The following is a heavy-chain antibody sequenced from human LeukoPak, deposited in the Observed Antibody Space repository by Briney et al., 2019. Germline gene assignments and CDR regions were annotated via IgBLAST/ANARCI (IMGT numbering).Heavy chain of an antibody. CDR1: GYTFTSYG. D-gene: IGHD2-21*01. J-gene: IGHJ5*02. CDR3: ARERGCGGDCFGFDP. Sequence: ASVKVSCKASGYTFTSYGISWVRQAPGQGLEWMGWISAYNGNTNYAQKLQGRVTMTTDTSTSTAYMELSSLRSEDTAVYYCARERGCGGDCFGFDPWGQGTLVTVSS. CDR2: ISAYNGNT. V-gene: IGHV1-18*01.